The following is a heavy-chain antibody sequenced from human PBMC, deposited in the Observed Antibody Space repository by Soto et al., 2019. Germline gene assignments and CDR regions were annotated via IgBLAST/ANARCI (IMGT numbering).Heavy chain of an antibody. CDR1: GGSFSGYY. Sequence: SETLSLTCAVYGGSFSGYYWSWIRQPTGKGLEWIGEINHSGSTNYNPSLKSRVTISVDTSKNQFSLKLSSVTAADTAVYYCARERYGDSSGYYSDYWGQGTLVTVSS. V-gene: IGHV4-34*01. J-gene: IGHJ4*02. D-gene: IGHD3-22*01. CDR2: INHSGST. CDR3: ARERYGDSSGYYSDY.